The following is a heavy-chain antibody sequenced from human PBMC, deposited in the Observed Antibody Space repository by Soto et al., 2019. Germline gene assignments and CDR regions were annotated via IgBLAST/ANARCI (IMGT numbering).Heavy chain of an antibody. CDR3: ARSRYTSGWWTPPFDY. V-gene: IGHV4-59*01. CDR2: IYYSGST. J-gene: IGHJ4*02. Sequence: KTSETLSLTCAVSGGSISSYYWSWIRQPPGKGLEWIGYIYYSGSTNYNPSLKSRVTISVDTSKNQSSLKLTSVTAADTAVYYCARSRYTSGWWTPPFDYWGQRTLVTVSS. D-gene: IGHD6-19*01. CDR1: GGSISSYY.